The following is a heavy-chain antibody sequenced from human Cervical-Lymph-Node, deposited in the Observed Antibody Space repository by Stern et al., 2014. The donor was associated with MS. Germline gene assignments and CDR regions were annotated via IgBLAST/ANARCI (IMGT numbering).Heavy chain of an antibody. J-gene: IGHJ4*02. Sequence: EVQLLEPGGGLVKPGGSLRLSCAASGFTFSSYSMNWVRQAPGKGLEWVSSISSSSSYIYYADSVKGRFTISRDNAKNSLYLQMNSLRAEDTAVYYCARSIVVVTADIDYWGQGTLVTVSS. CDR1: GFTFSSYS. V-gene: IGHV3-21*01. D-gene: IGHD2-21*02. CDR3: ARSIVVVTADIDY. CDR2: ISSSSSYI.